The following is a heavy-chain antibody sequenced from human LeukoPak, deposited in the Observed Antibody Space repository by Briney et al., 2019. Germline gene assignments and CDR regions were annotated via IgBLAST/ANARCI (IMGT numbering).Heavy chain of an antibody. Sequence: PSETLSLTCTVSGGSISSYYWGWIRQPPGKGLEWIGSIYYSGSTYYNPSLKSRVTISVDTSKNQFSLKLSSVTAADTAVYYCARHAHNNDFWSGYYTGYFDYWGQGTLVTVSS. J-gene: IGHJ4*02. CDR2: IYYSGST. CDR3: ARHAHNNDFWSGYYTGYFDY. D-gene: IGHD3-3*01. CDR1: GGSISSYY. V-gene: IGHV4-39*01.